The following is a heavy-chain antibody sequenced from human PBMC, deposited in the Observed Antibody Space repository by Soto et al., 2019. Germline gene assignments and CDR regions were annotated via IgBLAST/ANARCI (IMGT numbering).Heavy chain of an antibody. CDR2: ISAYNGNT. V-gene: IGHV1-18*01. CDR3: VRDISNYTPPNQNWFDP. J-gene: IGHJ5*02. CDR1: GYTFTSYG. D-gene: IGHD4-4*01. Sequence: QVQLVQSGAEVKKPGASVKVSCKASGYTFTSYGISWVRQAPGQGLEWMGWISAYNGNTNYAQKLQGRVTMTTDTSTSTAYMELRSLRSDDTAVYYCVRDISNYTPPNQNWFDPWGQGTLVTVSS.